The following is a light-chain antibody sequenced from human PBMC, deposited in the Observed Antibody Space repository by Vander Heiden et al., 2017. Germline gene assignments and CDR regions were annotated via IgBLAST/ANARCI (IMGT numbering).Light chain of an antibody. V-gene: IGKV3-11*01. Sequence: EIVFTQSPATLSLSPGERATLPCRASQSVSSYLAWYQQKPGQAPRLLIYDASNRATGIPARFSGSGSGTDFTLTISSLEPEDFAVYYCQQRSNWPPFTFGPGTKVDIK. CDR3: QQRSNWPPFT. J-gene: IGKJ3*01. CDR2: DAS. CDR1: QSVSSY.